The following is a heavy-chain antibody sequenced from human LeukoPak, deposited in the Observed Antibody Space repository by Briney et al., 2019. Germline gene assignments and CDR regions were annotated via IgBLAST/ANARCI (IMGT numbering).Heavy chain of an antibody. CDR2: ISTYNGNT. CDR1: GYSFTSYG. V-gene: IGHV1-18*01. CDR3: AKGVGTALVHTNLDY. D-gene: IGHD5-18*01. J-gene: IGHJ4*02. Sequence: ASVKVSCKASGYSFTSYGISWVRQAPGQGLEWMGWISTYNGNTNYAQKVQGRVTMTTDTSTSTAYMELRSLRSDDTAVYYCAKGVGTALVHTNLDYWGQGTLVTVSS.